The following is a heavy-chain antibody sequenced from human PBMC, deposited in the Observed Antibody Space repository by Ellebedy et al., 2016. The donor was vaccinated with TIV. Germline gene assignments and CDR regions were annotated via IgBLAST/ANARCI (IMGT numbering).Heavy chain of an antibody. J-gene: IGHJ3*02. Sequence: PGGSLRLSCAASGITLSAYVMGWVRQAPGKGLEWVSSLSRSGGDTYYADSVKGRVTISRDNSKNTLYLQMNSLRAGDTAVYFCARALGTIDPFDIWGQGTMVTVSP. CDR1: GITLSAYV. V-gene: IGHV3-23*01. CDR3: ARALGTIDPFDI. D-gene: IGHD7-27*01. CDR2: LSRSGGDT.